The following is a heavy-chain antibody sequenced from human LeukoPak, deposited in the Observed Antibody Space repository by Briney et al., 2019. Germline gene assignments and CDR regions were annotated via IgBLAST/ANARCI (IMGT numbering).Heavy chain of an antibody. J-gene: IGHJ4*02. V-gene: IGHV4-39*01. CDR2: MSYSGTT. CDR3: ARQQDVAGTRVDY. Sequence: SETLSFTCTVSGGSISSSYYWWGWFRQPPGKRLEYIARMSYSGTTYYNPSLKSRVSISVDTSKNHFSLKLSSVTAADTAVYYCARQQDVAGTRVDYWGQGTLVTVSS. D-gene: IGHD6-19*01. CDR1: GGSISSSYYW.